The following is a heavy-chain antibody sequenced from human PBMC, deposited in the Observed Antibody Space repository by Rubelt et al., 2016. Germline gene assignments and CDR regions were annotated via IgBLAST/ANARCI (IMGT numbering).Heavy chain of an antibody. CDR3: ARGKEGLGVTMMDY. CDR1: GGSFSGYY. CDR2: INHSGST. V-gene: IGHV4-34*01. D-gene: IGHD3-22*01. Sequence: QVQLQQWGAGLLKPSETLSLTCAVYGGSFSGYYWSWIRPPPGKGLEWFGEINHSGSTNYNPSLKSRVTISVDTSKNQCSLKLSSVTAADTAVYYCARGKEGLGVTMMDYWGQGTLVTVSS. J-gene: IGHJ4*02.